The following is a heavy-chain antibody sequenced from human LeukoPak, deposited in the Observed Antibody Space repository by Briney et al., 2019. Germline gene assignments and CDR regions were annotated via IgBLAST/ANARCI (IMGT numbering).Heavy chain of an antibody. CDR3: ANDFWSGYYNDAFDI. CDR1: GFTFSRYW. CDR2: INSDGSST. J-gene: IGHJ3*02. D-gene: IGHD3-3*01. V-gene: IGHV3-74*01. Sequence: GGSLRLSCAASGFTFSRYWMHWVRQAPGKGLVWVSRINSDGSSTSYADSVKGRFTISRDNAKNTLYLQMNSLGAEDTAVYYCANDFWSGYYNDAFDIWGQGQWSPSLQ.